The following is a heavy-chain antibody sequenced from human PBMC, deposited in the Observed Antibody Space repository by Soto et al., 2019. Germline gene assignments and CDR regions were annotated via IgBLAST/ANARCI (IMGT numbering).Heavy chain of an antibody. Sequence: QVQLVESGGGVVQPGRSLRLSCAASGFTFSSYGMHWVRQAPGKGLEWVAVISYDGSNKYYADSVKGRFTISRDNSKNTLYLQMKSLRAGDTAGYYWAKDVPLERGYFDYWGQGTLVTVSS. V-gene: IGHV3-30*18. CDR1: GFTFSSYG. J-gene: IGHJ4*02. D-gene: IGHD1-1*01. CDR3: AKDVPLERGYFDY. CDR2: ISYDGSNK.